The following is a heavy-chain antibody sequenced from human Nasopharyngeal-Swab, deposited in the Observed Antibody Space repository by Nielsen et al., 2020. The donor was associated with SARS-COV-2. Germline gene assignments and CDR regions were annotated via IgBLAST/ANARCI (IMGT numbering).Heavy chain of an antibody. J-gene: IGHJ6*03. CDR2: IKQDGSEK. D-gene: IGHD3-16*02. CDR1: GFSFSTYW. CDR3: ARQGVFVPAYFHQYYMDV. V-gene: IGHV3-7*03. Sequence: GGSLRLSCAASGFSFSTYWMTWVRQAPGKGLEWVANIKQDGSEKYYVDSVKGRFTVSRDNPKNLLYLQANSLRAEDTAVYYCARQGVFVPAYFHQYYMDVWGKGTTVTVSS.